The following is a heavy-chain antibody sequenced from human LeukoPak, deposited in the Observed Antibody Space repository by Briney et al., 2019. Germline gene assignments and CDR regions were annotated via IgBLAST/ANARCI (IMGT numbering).Heavy chain of an antibody. CDR1: GFNVSSNY. Sequence: GGSLRLSCAASGFNVSSNYMSWVRQAPGKGLEWVSVIYSGGSTYYADSVKGRFTISRDNSKNTLYLQMNSLRAEDTAVYYCARGVYGGNGGDAFDIWGQGTMVTVSS. V-gene: IGHV3-53*01. CDR3: ARGVYGGNGGDAFDI. J-gene: IGHJ3*02. D-gene: IGHD4-23*01. CDR2: IYSGGST.